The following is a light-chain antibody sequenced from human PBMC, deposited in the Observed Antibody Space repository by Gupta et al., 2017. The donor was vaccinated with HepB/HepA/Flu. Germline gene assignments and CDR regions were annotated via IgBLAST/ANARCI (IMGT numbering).Light chain of an antibody. CDR3: SSYTSSSTLVV. CDR2: DVS. V-gene: IGLV2-14*03. CDR1: SSDLGGYNY. Sequence: QSALTQPASASGLPGPSLTIPCPVTSSDLGGYNYVSWYQHHPGKAPKLMIYDVSKRPSGVSNRFSGSKSGNTASLTISGLQAEDEADYYCSSYTSSSTLVVFGGGTKLTVL. J-gene: IGLJ2*01.